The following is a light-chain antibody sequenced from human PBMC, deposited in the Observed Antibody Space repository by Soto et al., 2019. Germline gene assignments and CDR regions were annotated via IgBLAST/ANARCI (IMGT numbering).Light chain of an antibody. V-gene: IGLV1-44*01. CDR3: AAWDASLNGVI. CDR1: SSNIGTYT. J-gene: IGLJ2*01. CDR2: SNN. Sequence: QSVLTQPPSASGTPGQRVTISCSGSSSNIGTYTVNWYQQVPGTAPKLLIYSNNQRPSGVPDRFSGSKSGTSASLAISGLQSEDESDYYCAAWDASLNGVIFGGGTKLIVL.